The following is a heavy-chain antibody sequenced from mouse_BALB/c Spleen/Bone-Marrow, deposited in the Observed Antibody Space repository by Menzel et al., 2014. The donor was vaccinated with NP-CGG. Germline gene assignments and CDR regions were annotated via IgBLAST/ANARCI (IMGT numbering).Heavy chain of an antibody. Sequence: EVKLMESGPDLVKPSQSVSLPCTVTAYSITSGYGWHWIRQFPGNRLEWMGYIHYSGNTDYNPSLKSRISITRDTSKNQFFLLLNSLTTEDTATYYCTRETAIVADFDYWGQGTTLTVSS. CDR3: TRETAIVADFDY. D-gene: IGHD1-1*01. V-gene: IGHV3-1*02. J-gene: IGHJ2*01. CDR2: IHYSGNT. CDR1: AYSITSGYG.